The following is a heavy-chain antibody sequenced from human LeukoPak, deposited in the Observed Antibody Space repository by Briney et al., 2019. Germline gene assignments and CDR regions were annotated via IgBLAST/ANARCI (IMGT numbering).Heavy chain of an antibody. Sequence: PGGSLRLSCAASGFTFSSYGMHWVRRAPGKGLEWVAFIRYDGSNKYYADSVKGRFTISRDNSKNTLYLQMNSLRAEDTAVYYCAKVATSYGDYWYFDLWGRGTLVAVSS. V-gene: IGHV3-30*02. CDR2: IRYDGSNK. CDR1: GFTFSSYG. D-gene: IGHD4-17*01. CDR3: AKVATSYGDYWYFDL. J-gene: IGHJ2*01.